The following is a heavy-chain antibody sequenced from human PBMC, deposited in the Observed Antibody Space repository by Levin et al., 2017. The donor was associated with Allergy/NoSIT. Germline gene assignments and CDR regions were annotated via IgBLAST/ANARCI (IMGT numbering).Heavy chain of an antibody. V-gene: IGHV4-59*01. CDR1: GGSISSYY. Sequence: PSETLSLTCTVSGGSISSYYWSWIRQPPGKGLEWIGYIYYSGSTNYNPSLKSRVTISVDTSKNQFSLKLSSVTAADTAVYYCARDLGLYSYGSGYYYYYYGMDVWGQGTTVTVSS. CDR3: ARDLGLYSYGSGYYYYYYGMDV. J-gene: IGHJ6*02. D-gene: IGHD5-18*01. CDR2: IYYSGST.